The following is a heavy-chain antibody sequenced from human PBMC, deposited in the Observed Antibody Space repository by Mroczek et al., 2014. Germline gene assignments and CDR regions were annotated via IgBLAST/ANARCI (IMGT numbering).Heavy chain of an antibody. Sequence: QVQLVQSGGGVVQPREVPETLLCSLWIHFSSYGMHWVRQAPGKGLEWVAVISYDGSNKYYADSVKGRFTISRDNSKNTLYLQMNSLRAEDTAVYYCAKGGPILKETYFDFWGQGTLVTVSS. CDR2: ISYDGSNK. V-gene: IGHV3-30*18. CDR1: IHFSSYG. CDR3: AKGGPILKETYFDF. J-gene: IGHJ4*02. D-gene: IGHD2-15*01.